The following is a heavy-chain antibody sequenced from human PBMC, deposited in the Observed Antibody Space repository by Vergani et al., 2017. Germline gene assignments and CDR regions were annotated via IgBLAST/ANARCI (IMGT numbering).Heavy chain of an antibody. CDR3: ARQLGAAAGTRSHPYNWFDP. V-gene: IGHV5-51*01. CDR2: IYPGDSDT. Sequence: EVQLVQSGAEVKKPGESLKISCKGSGYSFTSYWIGWVRQMPGKGLEWMGIIYPGDSDTRYSPSFQGQVTISADKSISTAYLQWSSLKASDTAMYYCARQLGAAAGTRSHPYNWFDPWGQGTLVTVSS. CDR1: GYSFTSYW. D-gene: IGHD6-13*01. J-gene: IGHJ5*02.